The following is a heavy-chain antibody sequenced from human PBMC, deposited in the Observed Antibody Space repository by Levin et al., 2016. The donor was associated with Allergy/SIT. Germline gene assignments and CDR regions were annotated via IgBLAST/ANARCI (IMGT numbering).Heavy chain of an antibody. V-gene: IGHV4-34*01. CDR3: ARGRMWYGGNY. D-gene: IGHD2-15*01. CDR2: INQSGST. Sequence: SETLSLTCAVYGGSFSGYYCSWIRQPPGKGLEWIGEINQSGSTNYDPSLKSRVTMSRDTSKNQFSLNLSSVTAADTAVYYCARGRMWYGGNYWGQGTLVIVSS. CDR1: GGSFSGYY. J-gene: IGHJ4*02.